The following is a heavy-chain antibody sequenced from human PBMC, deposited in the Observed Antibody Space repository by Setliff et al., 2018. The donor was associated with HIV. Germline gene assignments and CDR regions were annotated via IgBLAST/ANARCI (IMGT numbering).Heavy chain of an antibody. CDR1: GYTFTSHA. CDR3: ARGSKRWLQFDFFDY. D-gene: IGHD5-12*01. V-gene: IGHV1-3*03. Sequence: ASVKVFCKASGYTFTSHAFHWVRQAPGQSLEWMGWINVGNGNTRYSREFEGRVTITRDTSASTVHLELTSLRSEDMAVYYCARGSKRWLQFDFFDYWGQGTLVTVSS. CDR2: INVGNGNT. J-gene: IGHJ4*02.